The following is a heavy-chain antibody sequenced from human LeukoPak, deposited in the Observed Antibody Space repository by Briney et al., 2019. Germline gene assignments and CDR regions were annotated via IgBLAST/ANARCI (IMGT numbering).Heavy chain of an antibody. V-gene: IGHV3-21*01. Sequence: GGSLRLSCAASGFTFSSYGMSWVRQAPGKGLEWVSSISSSSSYIYYADSVKGRFTISRDNAKNSLYLQMNSLRAEDTAVYYCARGIAGSFDYWGQGTLVTVSS. CDR2: ISSSSSYI. CDR3: ARGIAGSFDY. CDR1: GFTFSSYG. J-gene: IGHJ4*02. D-gene: IGHD6-13*01.